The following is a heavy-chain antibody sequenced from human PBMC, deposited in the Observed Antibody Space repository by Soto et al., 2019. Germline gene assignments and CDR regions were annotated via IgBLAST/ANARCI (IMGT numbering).Heavy chain of an antibody. CDR3: ARAKATWIQLSVGYYHYTDV. V-gene: IGHV4-39*01. J-gene: IGHJ6*03. D-gene: IGHD5-18*01. CDR1: GGSISSSSYY. CDR2: IYYSGST. Sequence: SETLSLTCTVSGGSISSSSYYWVWIRQPPGKGLEWIGTIYYSGSTYYSPSLKSRVTISVDTSKTQFSLKLSSVTAADTAVYYCARAKATWIQLSVGYYHYTDVWGEGTTVTVSS.